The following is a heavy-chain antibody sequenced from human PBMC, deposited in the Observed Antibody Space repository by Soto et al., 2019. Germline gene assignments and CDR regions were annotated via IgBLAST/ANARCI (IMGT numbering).Heavy chain of an antibody. CDR2: INAANGNT. Sequence: QVQLVQSGAEVKEPGASVKVSCKASGYTFSSYAIHWVRQAPGQRLEWMGWINAANGNTKYSQEFQGRVTITSDTSASAAYMELSSLRSEDTAVYYCARVGNWESLGYYYYYMDVWGKGTTVTVSS. D-gene: IGHD7-27*01. J-gene: IGHJ6*03. CDR1: GYTFSSYA. CDR3: ARVGNWESLGYYYYYMDV. V-gene: IGHV1-3*01.